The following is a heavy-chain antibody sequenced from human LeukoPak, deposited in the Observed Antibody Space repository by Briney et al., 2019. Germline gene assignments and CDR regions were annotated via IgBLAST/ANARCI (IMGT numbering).Heavy chain of an antibody. V-gene: IGHV4-39*01. CDR1: GGSISSSSYY. J-gene: IGHJ4*01. D-gene: IGHD5-18*01. CDR3: ARQRTSGYSYGYGY. CDR2: IYYSGST. Sequence: SETLSLTCTVAGGSISSSSYYWGWIRQPPGKGLEWIGSIYYSGSTYYNPSLKSRVTISVDTSKNQCSLKLSSVTAADAAVYYCARQRTSGYSYGYGYWGQGTLVTVSS.